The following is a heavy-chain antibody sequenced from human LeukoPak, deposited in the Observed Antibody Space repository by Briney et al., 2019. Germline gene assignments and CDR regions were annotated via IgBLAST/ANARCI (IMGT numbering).Heavy chain of an antibody. V-gene: IGHV3-11*01. CDR3: ASATYYAHGY. Sequence: GGSLRLSCAASGFTFSDYYMSWIRQAPGKGLEWVSYISGSGKTIYYADSVKGRFTISRDNAKNSLSLQMNSPRVEDTAVYYCASATYYAHGYWGQGTLVTVSS. CDR2: ISGSGKTI. CDR1: GFTFSDYY. D-gene: IGHD2/OR15-2a*01. J-gene: IGHJ4*02.